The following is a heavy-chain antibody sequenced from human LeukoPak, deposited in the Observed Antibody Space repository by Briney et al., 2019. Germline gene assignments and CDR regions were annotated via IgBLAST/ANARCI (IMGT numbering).Heavy chain of an antibody. CDR3: ARDNGDYPYYFDF. D-gene: IGHD4-17*01. J-gene: IGHJ4*02. V-gene: IGHV4-30-2*01. CDR1: GGSISSGIYA. Sequence: SQTLSLTCAVSGGSISSGIYAWNWLRQPPGKGLEWIVYIYHSGSTYYNPSLKSRVTISVDRSKNQFSLKLSSVTAADTAVYYCARDNGDYPYYFDFWGQGTLVTVSS. CDR2: IYHSGST.